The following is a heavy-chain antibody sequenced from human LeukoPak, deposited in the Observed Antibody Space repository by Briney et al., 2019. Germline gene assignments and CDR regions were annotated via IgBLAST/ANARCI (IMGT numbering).Heavy chain of an antibody. Sequence: GGSLRLSCAASGFTFSSYWMTWVSQAPGKGLEWVANIKQDASERYYVDSVKGRFTISRDNAKNSLYLQMNSLRAEDTAVYYCATPTAGTWHFDYWGQGTLVTVSS. CDR1: GFTFSSYW. CDR3: ATPTAGTWHFDY. CDR2: IKQDASER. V-gene: IGHV3-7*01. D-gene: IGHD1-1*01. J-gene: IGHJ4*02.